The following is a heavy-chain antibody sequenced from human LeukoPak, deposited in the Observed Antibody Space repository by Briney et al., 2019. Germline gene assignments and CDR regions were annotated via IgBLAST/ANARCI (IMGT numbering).Heavy chain of an antibody. V-gene: IGHV1-2*04. D-gene: IGHD3-16*01. J-gene: IGHJ4*02. Sequence: ASVKVSCKASGYTFTGYYMHRVRQAPGQGLVWMGWINPNSGGTNYAQKFQGWVTMTRDTSISTAYMELSRLRSDDTAVYYCARGVRTGELDVYFIYWGQGTLVTVSS. CDR2: INPNSGGT. CDR1: GYTFTGYY. CDR3: ARGVRTGELDVYFIY.